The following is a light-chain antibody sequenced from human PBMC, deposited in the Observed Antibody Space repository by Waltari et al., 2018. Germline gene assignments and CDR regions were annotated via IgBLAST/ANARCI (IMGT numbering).Light chain of an antibody. Sequence: ITWRASQGISSWLAWYQQKPGKAPKLLIYKASSLESGVPSRFSGSGSGTEFTLTISSLQPDDFATYYCQQYNSYRTFGQGTKVEIK. V-gene: IGKV1-5*03. CDR1: QGISSW. CDR3: QQYNSYRT. J-gene: IGKJ1*01. CDR2: KAS.